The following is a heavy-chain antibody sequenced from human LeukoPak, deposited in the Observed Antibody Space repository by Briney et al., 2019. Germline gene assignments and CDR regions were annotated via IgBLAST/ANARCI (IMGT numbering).Heavy chain of an antibody. V-gene: IGHV4-30-2*06. D-gene: IGHD5-12*01. CDR2: IYHSGST. J-gene: IGHJ5*02. CDR1: GDSISSGGSS. Sequence: TLSLTCAVSGDSISSGGSSWNWIRQSAGKGLEWIGYIYHSGSTYYNPSLRSRLTISVDRSKNQFSLKLNSVTAADTAIYYCARGGYSGYDFWFDPWGQGTLVTVSS. CDR3: ARGGYSGYDFWFDP.